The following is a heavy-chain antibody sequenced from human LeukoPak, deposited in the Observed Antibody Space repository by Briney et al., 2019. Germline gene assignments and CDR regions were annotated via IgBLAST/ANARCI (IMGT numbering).Heavy chain of an antibody. CDR3: ARGDRGSSWSYYYYYYGMDV. CDR2: INHSGST. V-gene: IGHV4-34*01. CDR1: GGSFSGYY. Sequence: PSETLSLTCAVYGGSFSGYYWSWLRQPPGKGLEWIGEINHSGSTNYNPSLKSRVTISVDTSKNQFSLKLSSVTAADTAVYYCARGDRGSSWSYYYYYYGMDVWGQGTTVTVSS. D-gene: IGHD6-13*01. J-gene: IGHJ6*02.